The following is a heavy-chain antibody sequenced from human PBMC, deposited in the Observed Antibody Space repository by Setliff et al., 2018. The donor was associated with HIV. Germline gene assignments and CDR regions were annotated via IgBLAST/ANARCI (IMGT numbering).Heavy chain of an antibody. D-gene: IGHD2-21*02. J-gene: IGHJ4*02. CDR2: IYYSGST. V-gene: IGHV4-59*08. Sequence: SETLSLTCTVSGGSISSYYWSWIRQPPGKGLEWIGYIYYSGSTNYNPSLKSRVTISVDTSKNQFSLRLSSVTAADTAVYYCARGEFYCGTDCYWSSFDYWGQGILVTVSS. CDR3: ARGEFYCGTDCYWSSFDY. CDR1: GGSISSYY.